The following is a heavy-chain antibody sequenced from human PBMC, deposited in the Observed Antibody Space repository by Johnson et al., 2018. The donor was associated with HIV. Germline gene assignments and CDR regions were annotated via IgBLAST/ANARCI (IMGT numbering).Heavy chain of an antibody. CDR1: GFSFSTYN. Sequence: QVQLVESGGGVVQPGRSLRLSCAASGFSFSTYNMHWVRHAPGRGLEWVAFISYSGSDTYYVDSVKGRFTVSRDNSENTLFLQMNSLIDEETAVYYCANEITAMFTPFDAWCQVTRVTVSS. V-gene: IGHV3-30*18. CDR3: ANEITAMFTPFDA. J-gene: IGHJ3*01. CDR2: ISYSGSDT. D-gene: IGHD5-18*01.